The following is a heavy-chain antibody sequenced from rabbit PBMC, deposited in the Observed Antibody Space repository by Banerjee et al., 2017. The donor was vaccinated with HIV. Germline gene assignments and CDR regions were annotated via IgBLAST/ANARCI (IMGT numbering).Heavy chain of an antibody. D-gene: IGHD4-1*01. V-gene: IGHV1S47*01. Sequence: QEQLEESGGGLVKPGGTLTLTCKASGIDFSSYGVSWVRQAPGKGLEWIGYIDPVFGSTYYASWVNGRFTISSHNAQNTLYLQLNSLTAADTATYFCARIDPRYYTSDWDYFNLWGQGTLVTVS. J-gene: IGHJ4*01. CDR3: ARIDPRYYTSDWDYFNL. CDR1: GIDFSSYG. CDR2: IDPVFGST.